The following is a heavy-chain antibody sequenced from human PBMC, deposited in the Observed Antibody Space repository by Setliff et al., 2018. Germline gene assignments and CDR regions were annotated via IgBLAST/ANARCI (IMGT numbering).Heavy chain of an antibody. D-gene: IGHD1-26*01. V-gene: IGHV4-39*07. J-gene: IGHJ4*02. Sequence: SETLSLTCTVSGVSIRDNYYYWTWIRQTPGKGLEWIGTVSYSGSTNYNPSLKGRVTISVDTSRNQFSLNLTSVTAADTALYFCARDNPILGATDYWGQGALVTVS. CDR3: ARDNPILGATDY. CDR1: GVSIRDNYYY. CDR2: VSYSGST.